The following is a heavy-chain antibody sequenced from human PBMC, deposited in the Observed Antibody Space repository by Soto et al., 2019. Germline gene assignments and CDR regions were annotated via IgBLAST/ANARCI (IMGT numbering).Heavy chain of an antibody. D-gene: IGHD6-19*01. CDR2: ISSNGGST. J-gene: IGHJ3*02. Sequence: ESGGGLVQPGGSLRLSCAASGFTFSSYAMHWVRQAPGKGLEYVSAISSNGGSTYYANSVKGRFTISRDNSKNTLYLQMGSLRAEDMAVYYCARESSGWDAFDIWGQGTMVTVSS. CDR3: ARESSGWDAFDI. CDR1: GFTFSSYA. V-gene: IGHV3-64*01.